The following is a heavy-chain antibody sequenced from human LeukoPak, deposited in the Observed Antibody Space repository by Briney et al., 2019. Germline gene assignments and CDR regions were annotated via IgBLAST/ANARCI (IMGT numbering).Heavy chain of an antibody. V-gene: IGHV3-21*01. J-gene: IGHJ4*02. CDR3: ARDIYSSGWYEGFDY. D-gene: IGHD6-19*01. CDR1: GFTFSSYS. Sequence: GGSLRLSCAASGFTFSSYSMNWVRQAPGKGLEWVSSISSSSSYIYYADSVKGRFTISRDNAKNSLYLQMNSLRAEDTAVYYCARDIYSSGWYEGFDYWGKGTLVTVSS. CDR2: ISSSSSYI.